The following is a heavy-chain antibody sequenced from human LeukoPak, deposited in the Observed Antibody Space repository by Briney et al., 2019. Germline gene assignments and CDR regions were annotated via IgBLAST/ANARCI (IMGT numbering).Heavy chain of an antibody. J-gene: IGHJ4*01. V-gene: IGHV3-7*01. CDR1: GFTFSSYW. CDR2: IKQDGSEK. CDR3: ARARRYLGYCSGGSCYRYFDY. D-gene: IGHD2-15*01. Sequence: PGGSLRLSCAASGFTFSSYWMSWVRQAPGKGLEWVANIKQDGSEKYYVDSVKGRFIISRDNAKNSLYLQMNSLRAEDTAVYYCARARRYLGYCSGGSCYRYFDYWGHGTLVTVSS.